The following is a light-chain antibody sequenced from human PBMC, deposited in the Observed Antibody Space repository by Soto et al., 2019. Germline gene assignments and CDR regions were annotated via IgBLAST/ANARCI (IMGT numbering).Light chain of an antibody. CDR3: RSFSSSATQV. V-gene: IGLV2-14*03. J-gene: IGLJ1*01. CDR1: SSDVGRYNF. Sequence: QSALTQPASVSGSSGRSITISCTGTSSDVGRYNFVSWYQQHPGYAPKLLIYAVRDRPSGVSTRFSGAKSGNTASLDISGLQAEDGAVYYCRSFSSSATQVFVNGTKVTVL. CDR2: AVR.